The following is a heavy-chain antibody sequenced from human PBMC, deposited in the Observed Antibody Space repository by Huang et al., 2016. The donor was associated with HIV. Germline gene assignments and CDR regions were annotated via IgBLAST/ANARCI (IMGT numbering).Heavy chain of an antibody. CDR1: GGTFSNFA. CDR2: IIAIVGTA. CDR3: ASIDYYDTSGPQRGYFDN. J-gene: IGHJ4*02. D-gene: IGHD3-22*01. V-gene: IGHV1-69*01. Sequence: QVQLVQSGAEVKKPGSSVKVSCKASGGTFSNFAIGWVRQAPGQGLEWMGRIIAIVGTANYAQKFQGRVTITADESTTTAYMELSSLRSEDTAVYYCASIDYYDTSGPQRGYFDNWGQGALVTVSS.